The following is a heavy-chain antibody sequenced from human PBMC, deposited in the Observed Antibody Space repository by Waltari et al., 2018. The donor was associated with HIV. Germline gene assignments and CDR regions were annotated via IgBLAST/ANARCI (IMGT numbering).Heavy chain of an antibody. V-gene: IGHV1-2*06. D-gene: IGHD2-2*01. J-gene: IGHJ6*02. CDR1: GYSFIAYY. Sequence: QVQLVQSGAEMKKPGASVKVSCKASGYSFIAYYIHWVRQAPGQGLEWCGRTNPNNSGTIYPQKFQGRVTITSDTSINTVYMELIRLRPDDTAVYYCARVALPAAIHYGMDAWGQGTTVTVSS. CDR2: TNPNNSGT. CDR3: ARVALPAAIHYGMDA.